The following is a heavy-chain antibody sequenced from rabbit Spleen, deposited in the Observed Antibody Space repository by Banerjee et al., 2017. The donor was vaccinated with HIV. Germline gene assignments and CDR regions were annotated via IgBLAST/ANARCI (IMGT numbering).Heavy chain of an antibody. Sequence: QSVEESGGRLVTPGTPLTLTCTASGFSLSSYAMSWVRQAPGKGLEWIGIISGSGNTYYATWAKGRFTISKTSTTVTLQMTSLTAADTATYFCARDYGGDGYELNLWGPGTLVTVS. CDR3: ARDYGGDGYELNL. CDR2: ISGSGNT. D-gene: IGHD6-1*01. CDR1: GFSLSSYA. V-gene: IGHV1S69*01. J-gene: IGHJ4*01.